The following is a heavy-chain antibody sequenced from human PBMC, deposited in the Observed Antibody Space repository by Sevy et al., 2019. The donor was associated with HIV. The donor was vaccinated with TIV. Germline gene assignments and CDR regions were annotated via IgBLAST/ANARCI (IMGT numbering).Heavy chain of an antibody. V-gene: IGHV3-15*01. CDR1: GFTFNNAW. D-gene: IGHD2-8*01. J-gene: IGHJ5*02. Sequence: GGSLRLSCAASGFTFNNAWMSWVRQAPGKGLEWIGRIRNKPDGGTTDYAAPVKGRFTISRDDSKNTLYLQMNSLKTEDTAVYYCCTEGNVLLSEGWGHWFDPWGQGTLVTVSS. CDR2: IRNKPDGGTT. CDR3: CTEGNVLLSEGWGHWFDP.